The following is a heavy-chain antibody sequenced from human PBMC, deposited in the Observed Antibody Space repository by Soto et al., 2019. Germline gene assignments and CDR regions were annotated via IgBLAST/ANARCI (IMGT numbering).Heavy chain of an antibody. J-gene: IGHJ5*02. CDR2: ISWNGGGI. CDR1: GFTFDDYA. CDR3: AKEDQYYDFWSGYYSS. V-gene: IGHV3-9*01. D-gene: IGHD3-3*01. Sequence: EVQLVESGGGLVQPGRSMRLSCAASGFTFDDYAMHWVRQAPGKGLEWVSGISWNGGGIGYADSVKGRFSISRDNTKNSLYLQMNSLRAQDTALYYYAKEDQYYDFWSGYYSSWGPGTLVTVSS.